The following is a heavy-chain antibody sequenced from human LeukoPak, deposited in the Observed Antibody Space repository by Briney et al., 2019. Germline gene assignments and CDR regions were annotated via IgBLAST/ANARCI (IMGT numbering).Heavy chain of an antibody. Sequence: HPGGSLRLSCAASGFTFSSYGMHWVRQAPGKGLEWVAVISYDGSNKYYADSVKGRFTISRDNSKNTLYLQMNSLRAEDTAVYYCARKISGWYWGLDYWGQGTLVTVSS. V-gene: IGHV3-30*03. CDR2: ISYDGSNK. J-gene: IGHJ4*02. CDR3: ARKISGWYWGLDY. CDR1: GFTFSSYG. D-gene: IGHD6-19*01.